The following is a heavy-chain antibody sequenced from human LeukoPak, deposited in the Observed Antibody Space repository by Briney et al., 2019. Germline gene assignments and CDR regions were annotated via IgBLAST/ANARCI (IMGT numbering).Heavy chain of an antibody. D-gene: IGHD4-23*01. CDR2: ISAYNGNT. CDR1: GYTFASYD. J-gene: IGHJ2*01. V-gene: IGHV1-18*01. CDR3: ARDVETTVDWYFDL. Sequence: ASVKVSCKASGYTFASYDISWVRQAPGQGLEWMGWISAYNGNTNYAQKLQGRVTMTTDTSTSTAYMELRSLRSDDTAVYYCARDVETTVDWYFDLWGRGTLVTVSS.